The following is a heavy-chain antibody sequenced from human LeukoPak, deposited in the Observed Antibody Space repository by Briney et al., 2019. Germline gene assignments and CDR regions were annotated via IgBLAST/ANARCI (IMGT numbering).Heavy chain of an antibody. J-gene: IGHJ4*02. CDR2: LYSGGAT. Sequence: GGSLRLSCAASGFTVKDNFMSWVRQAPGKGLEWVSVLYSGGATYYADSVKGGFTISRDNSKNTLYLQMSSLRAEDTAVYYCANGGYSGYDLEYWGQGTLVTVSS. D-gene: IGHD5-12*01. V-gene: IGHV3-53*01. CDR1: GFTVKDNF. CDR3: ANGGYSGYDLEY.